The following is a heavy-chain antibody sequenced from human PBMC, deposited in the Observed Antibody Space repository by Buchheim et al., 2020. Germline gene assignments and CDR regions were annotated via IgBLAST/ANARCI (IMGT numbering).Heavy chain of an antibody. CDR2: ISTRGDGM. Sequence: VYLVETGGGLVQPGGSLRLSCTASGFTFRMSGMSWVRQAPGKGLEWVSSISTRGDGMYYADSVKGRFTLSREQSKYTLFLLMKSLRAEDTAIYFCAKELSSRSRPFDFWGQGTL. J-gene: IGHJ4*02. CDR3: AKELSSRSRPFDF. D-gene: IGHD3-16*02. V-gene: IGHV3-23*04. CDR1: GFTFRMSG.